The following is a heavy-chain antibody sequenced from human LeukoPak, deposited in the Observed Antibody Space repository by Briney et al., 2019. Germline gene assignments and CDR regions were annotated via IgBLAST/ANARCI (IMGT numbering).Heavy chain of an antibody. J-gene: IGHJ4*02. CDR1: GFSFTTYW. CDR3: AREHFTSGFDY. Sequence: GESLRLSCAASGFSFTTYWMGWIRQAPGKGLEWVSVIYSGGSTYYADSVKGRFTISRDSSKNTLYLQMNSLRAEDTAVYYCAREHFTSGFDYWGQGTLVTVSS. CDR2: IYSGGST. V-gene: IGHV3-66*01.